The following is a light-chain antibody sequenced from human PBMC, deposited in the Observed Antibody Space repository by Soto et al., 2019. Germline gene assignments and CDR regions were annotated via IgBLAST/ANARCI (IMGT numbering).Light chain of an antibody. Sequence: QSALTQPASVSGSPGQSITISCTGASSDVGGYNFVSWYQQHPGKAPKVMIYDVSNRPSGVSNRFSGSKSGNTASLTISGRQAEDEADYYCFSYTSSTTWVFGGGTKLTVL. V-gene: IGLV2-14*01. J-gene: IGLJ3*02. CDR1: SSDVGGYNF. CDR3: FSYTSSTTWV. CDR2: DVS.